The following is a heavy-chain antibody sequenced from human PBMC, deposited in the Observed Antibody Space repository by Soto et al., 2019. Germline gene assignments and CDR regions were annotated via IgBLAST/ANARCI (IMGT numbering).Heavy chain of an antibody. D-gene: IGHD6-13*01. Sequence: QLQLVQSGADVKKPGSSVKVSCQASGGTFNSHAISWVRQAHGQGVEWMGGIIPIFDTPNYAQKFQGRVTITADKSTSTAYMELTSLRHEDTAVYYCARDRSSTWRSAMDVWGQGTTLTVSS. CDR1: GGTFNSHA. V-gene: IGHV1-69*06. CDR2: IIPIFDTP. J-gene: IGHJ6*02. CDR3: ARDRSSTWRSAMDV.